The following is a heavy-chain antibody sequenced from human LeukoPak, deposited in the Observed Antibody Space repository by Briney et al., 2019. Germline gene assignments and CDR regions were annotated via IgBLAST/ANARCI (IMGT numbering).Heavy chain of an antibody. CDR2: MNPNSGNT. V-gene: IGHV1-8*01. CDR1: GYTFTSYD. D-gene: IGHD3-3*01. Sequence: GASVKVSCKASGYTFTSYDINWVRQATGQGLEWMGWMNPNSGNTGYAQKFQGRVTMTRNTSISTAYMELSSLRSVDTAVYYCARAGSITIFGVVIRDNYYYYYGMDVWGQGTTVTVSS. CDR3: ARAGSITIFGVVIRDNYYYYYGMDV. J-gene: IGHJ6*02.